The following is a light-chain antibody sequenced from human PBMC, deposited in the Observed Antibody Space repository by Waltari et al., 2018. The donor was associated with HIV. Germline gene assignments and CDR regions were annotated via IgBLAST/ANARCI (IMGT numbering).Light chain of an antibody. Sequence: DIQMTQSPSSLSASVGDGVTITCRASQSISTYLNWYQQKPGKAPKLLIYGASSLQSGVPVRFTCGGSGTVFTLAISSLQSEDFATYYCEQSYGSPHTFGQGTTLEI. CDR3: EQSYGSPHT. CDR2: GAS. V-gene: IGKV1-39*01. CDR1: QSISTY. J-gene: IGKJ2*01.